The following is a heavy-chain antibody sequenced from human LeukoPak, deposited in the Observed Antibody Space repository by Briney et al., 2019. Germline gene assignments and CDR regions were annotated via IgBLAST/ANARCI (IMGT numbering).Heavy chain of an antibody. Sequence: GGSLRLSCVASGFTFSNSWMHWFSQVPGKGLVWVSRIDTDGSTTVYADSVRGRFTISRDNDKNTLYLQMNGLRAEDTAIYYCAKDLTWNTADYWGQGTLVTVSP. CDR1: GFTFSNSW. CDR2: IDTDGSTT. V-gene: IGHV3-74*01. J-gene: IGHJ4*02. CDR3: AKDLTWNTADY. D-gene: IGHD1/OR15-1a*01.